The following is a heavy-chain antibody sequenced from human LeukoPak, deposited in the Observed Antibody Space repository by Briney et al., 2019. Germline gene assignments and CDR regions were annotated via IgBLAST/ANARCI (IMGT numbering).Heavy chain of an antibody. CDR3: ASFWSGYSPFDY. V-gene: IGHV3-7*01. J-gene: IGHJ4*02. D-gene: IGHD3-3*01. CDR2: IKQDGSEK. Sequence: GGSLRLSCAASGCTFSSYWMSWVRQAPGKGLEWVANIKQDGSEKYYVDSVKGRFTISRDNAKNSLYLQMNSLRAEDTAVYYCASFWSGYSPFDYWGQGTLVTVSS. CDR1: GCTFSSYW.